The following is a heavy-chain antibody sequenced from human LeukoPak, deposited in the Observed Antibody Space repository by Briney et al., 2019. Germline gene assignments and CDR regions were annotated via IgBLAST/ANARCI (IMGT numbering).Heavy chain of an antibody. J-gene: IGHJ4*02. Sequence: PGGSLRLSCAASGFTFDDYAMHWVRQAPGRGLKWVSLISGDGGSTYYADSVKGRFTISRDNSKNSLYLQMNSLRTEDTALYYCAKDTPPEDYYDSSGYYRHFDYWGQGTLVTVSS. CDR1: GFTFDDYA. CDR3: AKDTPPEDYYDSSGYYRHFDY. CDR2: ISGDGGST. D-gene: IGHD3-22*01. V-gene: IGHV3-43*02.